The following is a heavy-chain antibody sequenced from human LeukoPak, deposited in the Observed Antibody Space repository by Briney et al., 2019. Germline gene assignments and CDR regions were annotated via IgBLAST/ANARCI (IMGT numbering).Heavy chain of an antibody. D-gene: IGHD3-10*01. CDR2: IRYDGNNK. CDR1: GFTFSNYG. Sequence: GGSLRLSCGASGFTFSNYGMLWVRQAPGKGLDWVAFIRYDGNNKLYADSVKGRFTISRDNAKNSLYLQMNSLRAEDTAVYYCARDKGSGSYYQDHNWFDPWGQGTLVTVSS. CDR3: ARDKGSGSYYQDHNWFDP. V-gene: IGHV3-30*02. J-gene: IGHJ5*02.